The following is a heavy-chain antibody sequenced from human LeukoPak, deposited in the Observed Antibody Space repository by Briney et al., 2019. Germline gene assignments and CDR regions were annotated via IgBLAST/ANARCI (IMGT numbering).Heavy chain of an antibody. CDR3: ARVDDYYDRVDYYFDY. V-gene: IGHV1-8*03. J-gene: IGHJ4*02. D-gene: IGHD3-22*01. CDR1: GYTFTNYD. CDR2: MNPYSANT. Sequence: ASVKVSCKASGYTFTNYDIHWVRQATGQGLEWMGWMNPYSANTGYAQNFQGRITITRNTSISTAYMELSSLRSEDTAVYYCARVDDYYDRVDYYFDYWGQGTLVTVSS.